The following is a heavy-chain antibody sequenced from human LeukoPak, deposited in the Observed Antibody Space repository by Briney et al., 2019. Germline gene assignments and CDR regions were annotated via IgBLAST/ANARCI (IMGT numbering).Heavy chain of an antibody. J-gene: IGHJ6*02. V-gene: IGHV1-3*01. CDR3: AREYYDILTGYYAPDYYYGMDV. D-gene: IGHD3-9*01. Sequence: ASVKVSCKASGYTFTSYGISWVRQAPGQRLEWMGWINAGNGNTKYSQKFQGRVTITRDTSASTAYMELSSLRSEDTAVYYCAREYYDILTGYYAPDYYYGMDVWGQGTTVTVSS. CDR1: GYTFTSYG. CDR2: INAGNGNT.